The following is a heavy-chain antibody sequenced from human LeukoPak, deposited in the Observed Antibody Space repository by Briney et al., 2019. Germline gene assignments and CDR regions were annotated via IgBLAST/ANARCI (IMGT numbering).Heavy chain of an antibody. CDR3: ARGLGGTGARYFDY. Sequence: GGSLRLSCAASGFTFSSYAMSWVRQAPGKGLEWVSAISGSGGSTYYADSVKDRFTISRDNSKNSLYLQMNSLKTDDTAVYYCARGLGGTGARYFDYCGQGTLVTVSS. J-gene: IGHJ4*02. D-gene: IGHD3/OR15-3a*01. CDR1: GFTFSSYA. V-gene: IGHV3-23*01. CDR2: ISGSGGST.